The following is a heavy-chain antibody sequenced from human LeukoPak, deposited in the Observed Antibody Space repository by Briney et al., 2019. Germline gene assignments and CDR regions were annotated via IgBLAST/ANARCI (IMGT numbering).Heavy chain of an antibody. D-gene: IGHD3-10*01. CDR3: ARDLPRDLWFGELWEFDY. V-gene: IGHV1-2*02. CDR1: GYIFTNYT. Sequence: ASVKVSCKASGYIFTNYTMHWVRQAPGQGLEWVGWINPNSGGTNYAQKFQGRVTMTRDTSISTAYMELSRLRSDDTAVYYCARDLPRDLWFGELWEFDYWGQGTLVTVSS. CDR2: INPNSGGT. J-gene: IGHJ4*02.